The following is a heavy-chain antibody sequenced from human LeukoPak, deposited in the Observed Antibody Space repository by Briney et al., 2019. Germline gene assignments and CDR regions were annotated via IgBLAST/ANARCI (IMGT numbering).Heavy chain of an antibody. Sequence: PSETLSLTCGVYGGSLSGYYWSWIRHPPGKGLEWIGEINHSGSTNYNPSLKSRVTISVVTSKNQFSLKLSSVTAADTAVYYCARGGTGVDTAVVWNGFDIWGQGTMVTVSS. D-gene: IGHD5-18*01. J-gene: IGHJ3*02. CDR2: INHSGST. CDR1: GGSLSGYY. CDR3: ARGGTGVDTAVVWNGFDI. V-gene: IGHV4-34*01.